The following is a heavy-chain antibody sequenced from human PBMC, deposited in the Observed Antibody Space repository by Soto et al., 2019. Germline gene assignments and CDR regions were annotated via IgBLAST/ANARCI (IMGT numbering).Heavy chain of an antibody. CDR1: GGTLRNFA. Sequence: QLQLAQSGAQVREPGSSVRVSCKASGGTLRNFAVSWVRQAPGQGLEWMGGIIFIFDTRNYAEKFQGRVTLAETISSNSAYMELGGLRSDDTALYYCGKRFCSINNCLKTFYYYGMDVWGQGTTVTV. V-gene: IGHV1-69*06. J-gene: IGHJ6*02. CDR3: GKRFCSINNCLKTFYYYGMDV. D-gene: IGHD2-2*01. CDR2: IIFIFDTR.